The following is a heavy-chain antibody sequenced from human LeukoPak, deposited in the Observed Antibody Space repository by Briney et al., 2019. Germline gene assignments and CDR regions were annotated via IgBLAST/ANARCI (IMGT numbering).Heavy chain of an antibody. J-gene: IGHJ4*02. D-gene: IGHD3-22*01. Sequence: GGSLRLSCAASGFTFSSYAMHWVRQAPGKGLEWVAVISYDGSNKYYADSVKGRFTISRDNSKNTLYLQMNSLRAEDTAVYYCARDSGSGYYYSQFDYWGQGTLVTVSS. V-gene: IGHV3-30*14. CDR3: ARDSGSGYYYSQFDY. CDR2: ISYDGSNK. CDR1: GFTFSSYA.